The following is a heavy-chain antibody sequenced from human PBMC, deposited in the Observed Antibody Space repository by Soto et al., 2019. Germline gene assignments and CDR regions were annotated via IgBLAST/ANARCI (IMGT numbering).Heavy chain of an antibody. J-gene: IGHJ4*02. CDR1: GFTFSSYG. V-gene: IGHV3-30*18. CDR3: AKDRRYNWNYSSLDY. D-gene: IGHD1-7*01. CDR2: ISYDGSNK. Sequence: GGSLRLSCAASGFTFSSYGMHWVRQAPGKGLEWVAVISYDGSNKYYADSVKGRFTISRDNSKNTLYLQMNSLRAEDTAVYYCAKDRRYNWNYSSLDYWGQGTLVTVSS.